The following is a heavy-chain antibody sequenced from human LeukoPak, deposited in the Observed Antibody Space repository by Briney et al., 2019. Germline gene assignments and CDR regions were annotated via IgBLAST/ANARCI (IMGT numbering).Heavy chain of an antibody. Sequence: PSETLSLTCTVSGYSISSGYYWGWIRQPPGKGLEWIGSIYHSGSTYYNPSLKSRVTISVDTSKNQFSLKLSSVTAADTAVYYCARGGDGYNSIYFDYWGQGTLVTVSS. V-gene: IGHV4-38-2*02. CDR2: IYHSGST. CDR3: ARGGDGYNSIYFDY. CDR1: GYSISSGYY. J-gene: IGHJ4*02. D-gene: IGHD5-24*01.